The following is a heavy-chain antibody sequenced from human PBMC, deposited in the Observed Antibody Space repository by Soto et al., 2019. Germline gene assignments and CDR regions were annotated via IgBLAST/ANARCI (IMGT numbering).Heavy chain of an antibody. Sequence: GSLRLSCAASGFTFSSYAMSWVRQAPGKGLEWVSAISGSGGSTYYADSVKGRFTISRDNSKNTLYLQMNSLRAEDTAVYYCAKDFTVDIVATIRRKYYYYGMDVWGQGTTVTVSS. V-gene: IGHV3-23*01. CDR2: ISGSGGST. CDR3: AKDFTVDIVATIRRKYYYYGMDV. D-gene: IGHD5-12*01. CDR1: GFTFSSYA. J-gene: IGHJ6*02.